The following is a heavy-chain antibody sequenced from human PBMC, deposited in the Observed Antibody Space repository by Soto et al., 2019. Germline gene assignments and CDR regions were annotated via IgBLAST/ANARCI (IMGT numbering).Heavy chain of an antibody. D-gene: IGHD6-19*01. V-gene: IGHV3-23*01. Sequence: EVQLLESGGGLVQPGGSLRLSCAASGFTFSSYAMSWVRQAPGKGLEWVSAISGSGGSTYYADSVKGRFTISRDNSKNTLYLKMNSLRAEDTAVYYCATVRGGWYGGGFDYWGQGTLVTVSS. CDR3: ATVRGGWYGGGFDY. J-gene: IGHJ4*02. CDR1: GFTFSSYA. CDR2: ISGSGGST.